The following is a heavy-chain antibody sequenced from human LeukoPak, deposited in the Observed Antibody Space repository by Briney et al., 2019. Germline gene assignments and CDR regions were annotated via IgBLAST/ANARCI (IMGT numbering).Heavy chain of an antibody. CDR2: ISYDGSNK. CDR1: GFTFSSYA. J-gene: IGHJ4*02. CDR3: AREPINPTIFGVVQDGYFDY. Sequence: GGSLRLSCAASGFTFSSYAMHWVRQAPGKGLEWVAVISYDGSNKYYADSVKGRFTISRDNSKNTLYLQMNSLRAEDTAVYYCAREPINPTIFGVVQDGYFDYRGQGTLVTVSS. D-gene: IGHD3-3*01. V-gene: IGHV3-30-3*01.